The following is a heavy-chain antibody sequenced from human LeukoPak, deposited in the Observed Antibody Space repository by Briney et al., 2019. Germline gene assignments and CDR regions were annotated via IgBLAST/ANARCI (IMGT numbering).Heavy chain of an antibody. D-gene: IGHD4-17*01. CDR3: ARDRAVTQDWVEFDP. Sequence: GGSLRLSCAGSGISVSNYYMSWVRQAPGKGLEWVSLIRDSGETFYADSVKGRFTISRDNSKNTMYLQMNRLRVEDTAVYFCARDRAVTQDWVEFDPWGQGTLVTVSS. CDR2: IRDSGET. J-gene: IGHJ5*02. CDR1: GISVSNYY. V-gene: IGHV3-66*03.